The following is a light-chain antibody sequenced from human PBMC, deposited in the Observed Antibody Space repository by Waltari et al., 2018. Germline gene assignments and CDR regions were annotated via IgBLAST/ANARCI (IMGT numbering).Light chain of an antibody. CDR1: QSVRRS. J-gene: IGKJ1*01. Sequence: IVLTQSPGTLSLSPGDRATLSCRASQSVRRSLAWYQQKPGQAPRLLIYGASSRATGVPDRFSGSGSGTDFSLTISRLEPEDFEVYYCQHYVRLPVSFGQGTKVEIK. V-gene: IGKV3-20*01. CDR3: QHYVRLPVS. CDR2: GAS.